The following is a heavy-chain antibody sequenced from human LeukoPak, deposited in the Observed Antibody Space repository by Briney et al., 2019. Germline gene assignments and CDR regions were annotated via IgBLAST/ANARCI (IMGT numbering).Heavy chain of an antibody. CDR1: GGSISSGDYY. CDR2: IYYSGST. Sequence: SQTLSLTCTVSGGSISSGDYYWSWIRQPPGKGLEWIGYIYYSGSTYYNPSLKSRVTISVDTSKNQFSLKLSSVTAADTAVYYCARDHYDTTVYYYYGMDVWGQGTTVTVFS. CDR3: ARDHYDTTVYYYYGMDV. V-gene: IGHV4-30-4*01. J-gene: IGHJ6*02. D-gene: IGHD3-9*01.